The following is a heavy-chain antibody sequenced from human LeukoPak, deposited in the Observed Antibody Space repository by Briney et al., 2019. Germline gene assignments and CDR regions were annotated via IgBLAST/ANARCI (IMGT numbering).Heavy chain of an antibody. V-gene: IGHV1-2*02. CDR2: INPNSGGT. Sequence: ASVKVSCKASGYTFTGYYMHWVRQAPGQGLEWMGWINPNSGGTNYAQKFQARVTMTRDTSISTAYMELSRLRSDDTAVYYCARTLPQQPHYYSYYMDVWGKGTTVTVSS. J-gene: IGHJ6*03. D-gene: IGHD5-18*01. CDR1: GYTFTGYY. CDR3: ARTLPQQPHYYSYYMDV.